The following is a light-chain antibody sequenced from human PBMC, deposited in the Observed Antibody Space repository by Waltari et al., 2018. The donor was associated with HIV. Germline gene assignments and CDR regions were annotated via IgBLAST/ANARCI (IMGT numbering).Light chain of an antibody. CDR3: QVWDSSTVV. CDR1: NIGSKN. J-gene: IGLJ2*01. Sequence: SYELTQPLSVSVALGQTARISCGGNNIGSKNVHWYQQKPGQAPVLVIYRNSNRPSWIPVRFSGSNSGNTATLTISRAQAGDEADYYCQVWDSSTVVFGGGTKLTVL. V-gene: IGLV3-9*01. CDR2: RNS.